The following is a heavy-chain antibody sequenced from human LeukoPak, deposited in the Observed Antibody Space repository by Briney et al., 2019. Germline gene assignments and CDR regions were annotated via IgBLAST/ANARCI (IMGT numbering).Heavy chain of an antibody. CDR2: ISGSGGGT. J-gene: IGHJ3*02. D-gene: IGHD3-10*01. V-gene: IGHV3-23*01. CDR1: GFTFSSSA. CDR3: ARDSGRFDVFDI. Sequence: GGSLRLSCATSGFTFSSSAMSWVRQPPGKGLAWVSTISGSGGGTYYADSVKDRFTISRDNSKNTLYLQMNSLRAEDTAVYYCARDSGRFDVFDIWGQGTIVTVSS.